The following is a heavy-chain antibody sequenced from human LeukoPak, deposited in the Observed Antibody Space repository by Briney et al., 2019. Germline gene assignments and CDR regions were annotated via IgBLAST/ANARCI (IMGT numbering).Heavy chain of an antibody. CDR1: GGSISSFY. D-gene: IGHD4/OR15-4a*01. CDR3: ARQNYGAAPLRY. V-gene: IGHV4-59*08. Sequence: SETLSLTCAVSGGSISSFYWSWIRQPPGKGLEWIGYIYYSGSANYNPSLKSRVTISVDTSKNQFSLKLSSVTAADTAVYYCARQNYGAAPLRYWGQGTLVTVSS. J-gene: IGHJ4*02. CDR2: IYYSGSA.